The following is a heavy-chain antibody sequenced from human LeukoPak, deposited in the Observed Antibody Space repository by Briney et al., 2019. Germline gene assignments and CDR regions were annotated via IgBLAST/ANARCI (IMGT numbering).Heavy chain of an antibody. D-gene: IGHD6-13*01. V-gene: IGHV4-39*07. J-gene: IGHJ3*02. CDR2: IYYSGST. Sequence: SETLSLTCTVSGGSISSSSYYWGWIRQPPGTGLEWIGSIYYSGSTYYNPSLKSRVTISVDTSKNQFSLKLSSVTAADTAVYYCARDWRGYSSSSLSRDAFDIWGQGTMVTVSS. CDR3: ARDWRGYSSSSLSRDAFDI. CDR1: GGSISSSSYY.